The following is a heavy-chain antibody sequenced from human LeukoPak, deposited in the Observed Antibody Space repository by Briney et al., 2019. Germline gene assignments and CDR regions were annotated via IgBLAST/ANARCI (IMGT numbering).Heavy chain of an antibody. Sequence: SETLSLTCSVSGGSISTYYWSWIRQPPGKGLEGIGYIFYSGSTNYNPSLKSRVTISVDTSKNQFSLKLSSVTAADTAVYYCAREGSGYAFFNDWGQGTLVTVSS. CDR2: IFYSGST. CDR1: GGSISTYY. D-gene: IGHD5-12*01. J-gene: IGHJ4*02. CDR3: AREGSGYAFFND. V-gene: IGHV4-59*12.